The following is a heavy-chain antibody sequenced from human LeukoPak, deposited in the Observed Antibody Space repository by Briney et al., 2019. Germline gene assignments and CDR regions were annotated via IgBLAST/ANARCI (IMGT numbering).Heavy chain of an antibody. J-gene: IGHJ4*02. V-gene: IGHV3-30-3*01. CDR3: ARDPGYCSSTSCLFDY. D-gene: IGHD2-2*01. Sequence: PGGSLRLSCAASGFTFSSYAMHWVRQAPGKGLEWVAVISYDGSNKYYADSVEGRFTISRDNSKNTLYLQMNSLRAEDTAVYYCARDPGYCSSTSCLFDYWGQGTLVTVSS. CDR1: GFTFSSYA. CDR2: ISYDGSNK.